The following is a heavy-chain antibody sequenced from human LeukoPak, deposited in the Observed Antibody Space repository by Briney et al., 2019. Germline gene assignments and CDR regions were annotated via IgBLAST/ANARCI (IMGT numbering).Heavy chain of an antibody. CDR2: ISSSSSYI. J-gene: IGHJ4*02. V-gene: IGHV3-21*01. CDR3: ARDGQLWSPFDY. D-gene: IGHD5-18*01. CDR1: GFTFSSYS. Sequence: GGSLRLSCAASGFTFSSYSMNWVRQAPGKGLEWVSSISSSSSYIYYADSVKGRFTISRDNAKNSLHLQMNSLRAEDTAVYYCARDGQLWSPFDYWGQGTLVTVSS.